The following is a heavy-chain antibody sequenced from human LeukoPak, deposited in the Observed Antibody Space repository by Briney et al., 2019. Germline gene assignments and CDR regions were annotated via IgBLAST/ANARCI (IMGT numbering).Heavy chain of an antibody. CDR3: TREVDGMSAY. D-gene: IGHD1-14*01. Sequence: PGGSLRLSCTASGFTFGNYAMSWVRQAPGKGLEWLGFIRSKASGGAIEYDPSVDGRFTISRDDSKSIAYLQMTSLKTEETATYFCTREVDGMSAYWGQGTLVTVSS. V-gene: IGHV3-49*04. CDR1: GFTFGNYA. CDR2: IRSKASGGAI. J-gene: IGHJ4*02.